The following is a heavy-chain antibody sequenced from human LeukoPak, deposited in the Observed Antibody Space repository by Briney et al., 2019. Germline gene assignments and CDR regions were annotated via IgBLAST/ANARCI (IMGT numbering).Heavy chain of an antibody. D-gene: IGHD6-13*01. CDR2: INPSGGST. V-gene: IGHV1-46*01. J-gene: IGHJ3*02. CDR3: ARVIAAAGALDI. CDR1: GYTFTSYY. Sequence: ASVKVSYKASGYTFTSYYMHWVRQAPGQGLEWMGIINPSGGSTSYAQKFQGRVTMTRDTSTSTVYMELSSLRSEDTAVYYCARVIAAAGALDIWGQGTMVTVSS.